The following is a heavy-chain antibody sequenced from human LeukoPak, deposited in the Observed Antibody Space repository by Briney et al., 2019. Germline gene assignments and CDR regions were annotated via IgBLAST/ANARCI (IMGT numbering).Heavy chain of an antibody. CDR2: ISAYNGNT. J-gene: IGHJ6*03. Sequence: ASVKVSCKASGYTFTSYGISWVRQAPGQGLEWMGWISAYNGNTNYAQKLQGRVTMTTDTSTSTAYMELRSLRSDDTAVYYCARDKIGASSVYYYYYMDVWGKGTTVTVSS. D-gene: IGHD3-10*01. CDR1: GYTFTSYG. V-gene: IGHV1-18*01. CDR3: ARDKIGASSVYYYYYMDV.